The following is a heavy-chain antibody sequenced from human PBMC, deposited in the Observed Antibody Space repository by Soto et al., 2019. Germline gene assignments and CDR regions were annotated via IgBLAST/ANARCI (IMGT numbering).Heavy chain of an antibody. CDR1: GGSISSYY. V-gene: IGHV4-59*12. Sequence: SETLSLTCTVSGGSISSYYWSWIRQPPGKGLEWIGYIYYSGSTNYNPSLKSRVTISVDTSKNQFSLKLSSVTAADTAVYYCARSPVVAATLAFDIWGQGTMVTVSS. J-gene: IGHJ3*02. CDR3: ARSPVVAATLAFDI. D-gene: IGHD2-15*01. CDR2: IYYSGST.